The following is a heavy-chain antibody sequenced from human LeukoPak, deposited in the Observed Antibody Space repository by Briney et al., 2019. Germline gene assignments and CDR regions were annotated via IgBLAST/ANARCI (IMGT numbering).Heavy chain of an antibody. CDR1: GGSISSGDYY. D-gene: IGHD6-13*01. CDR3: ARSLYSSSWYSLPFGYFDL. V-gene: IGHV4-30-4*08. J-gene: IGHJ2*01. CDR2: IYYSGST. Sequence: PSETLSLTCTVSGGSISSGDYYWSWIRQPPGKGLEWIGYIYYSGSTYYNPSLKSRVTISVDTSKNQFSLKLSSVTAASTAVYYCARSLYSSSWYSLPFGYFDLWGRGTLVTVSS.